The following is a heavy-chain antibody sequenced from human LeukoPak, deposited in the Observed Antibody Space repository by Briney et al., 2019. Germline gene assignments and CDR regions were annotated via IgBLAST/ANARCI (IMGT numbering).Heavy chain of an antibody. CDR1: GFTFSSYA. D-gene: IGHD3-9*01. V-gene: IGHV3-23*01. CDR2: ISGSGGST. Sequence: PGGSLRLSCAASGFTFSSYAMSWVRQAPGKGLEWVSSISGSGGSTYYADSVKGRFTISRDNSKNTLYLQMNSLRAEDTAVYYCAKSFFDWLRYDAFDIWGQGTMVTVSS. CDR3: AKSFFDWLRYDAFDI. J-gene: IGHJ3*02.